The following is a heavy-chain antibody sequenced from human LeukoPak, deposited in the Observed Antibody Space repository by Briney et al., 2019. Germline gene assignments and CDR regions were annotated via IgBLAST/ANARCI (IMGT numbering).Heavy chain of an antibody. J-gene: IGHJ4*02. Sequence: ASVKVSCKASGYTFTGYYMHWVRQAPGQGLEWMGWINPNSGGTNYAQKFQGRVTMTRDTSISTAYMELSRLRSDDTAVYYCARDAHYYGSGTYSDYFDYWGQGTLVTVSS. CDR1: GYTFTGYY. V-gene: IGHV1-2*02. CDR3: ARDAHYYGSGTYSDYFDY. D-gene: IGHD3-10*01. CDR2: INPNSGGT.